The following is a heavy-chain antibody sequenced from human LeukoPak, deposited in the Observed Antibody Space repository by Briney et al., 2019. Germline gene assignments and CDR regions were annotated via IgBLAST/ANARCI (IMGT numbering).Heavy chain of an antibody. D-gene: IGHD3-22*01. Sequence: PQTLSLTCAVSGGSISSGGYPWSWLRQPPGKGLEWIGYIYHSGSTYYNPSLKSRVTISVDRSKNQFSLKLSSVTAADTAVYYCARTMPDYYDSSGYYAGDAFDIWGQGTMVTVSS. CDR2: IYHSGST. V-gene: IGHV4-30-2*01. CDR3: ARTMPDYYDSSGYYAGDAFDI. CDR1: GGSISSGGYP. J-gene: IGHJ3*02.